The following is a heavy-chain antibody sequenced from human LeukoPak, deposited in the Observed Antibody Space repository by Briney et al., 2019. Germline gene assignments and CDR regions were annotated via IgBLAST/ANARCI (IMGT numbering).Heavy chain of an antibody. D-gene: IGHD2-15*01. CDR1: GFTFSSYA. CDR2: IKKDGSEK. J-gene: IGHJ5*02. V-gene: IGHV3-7*01. Sequence: GGSLRLSCAASGFTFSSYAMHWVRQSPGRGLEWVASIKKDGSEKYYVDSVKGRFTISRDNAKNSLYLRMSNLRTEDTATYYCARAACTGGSCYYAWGRGTLVTVSA. CDR3: ARAACTGGSCYYA.